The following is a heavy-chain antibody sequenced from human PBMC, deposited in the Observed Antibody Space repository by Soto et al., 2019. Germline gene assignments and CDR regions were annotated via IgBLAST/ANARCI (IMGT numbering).Heavy chain of an antibody. V-gene: IGHV3-23*01. CDR3: AKDKMEQCLVGGYYDY. D-gene: IGHD6-19*01. J-gene: IGHJ4*02. Sequence: EVQLLESGGGLVQPGGSLRLSCAASGFTFSSHAMSWVRQAPGKGLEWVSSTIDSGGRSYHADSVRGRCTISRDNSKNTLYLQMNSLRADDTAIYYCAKDKMEQCLVGGYYDYWGQGALVTVSS. CDR2: TIDSGGRS. CDR1: GFTFSSHA.